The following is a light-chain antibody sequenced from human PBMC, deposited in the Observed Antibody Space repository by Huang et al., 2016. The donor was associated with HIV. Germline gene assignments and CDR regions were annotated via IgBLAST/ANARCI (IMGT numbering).Light chain of an antibody. Sequence: EIVMTQSPATLSVSPGERATLSCRASQYINNKFAWYQQIPGQAPRLLIYGASTRATGLPARFRGSWSGTEFTLTISSLQSEDFALYYCQQYNSWPPLTFGGGTKVEIK. CDR3: QQYNSWPPLT. V-gene: IGKV3-15*01. CDR2: GAS. CDR1: QYINNK. J-gene: IGKJ4*01.